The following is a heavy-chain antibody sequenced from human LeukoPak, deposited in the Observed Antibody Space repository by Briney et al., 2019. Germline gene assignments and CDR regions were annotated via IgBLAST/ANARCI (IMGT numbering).Heavy chain of an antibody. Sequence: KPSETLSLTCTVSGGSISSYYWSWIRQPPGKGLEWIGYIYYSGSTNYNPSLKSRVTISVDTSKKQFSLKLSSVTAADTAVYYCARHSLGWPHHWYFDLWGRGTLVTVSS. CDR1: GGSISSYY. CDR3: ARHSLGWPHHWYFDL. CDR2: IYYSGST. V-gene: IGHV4-59*08. J-gene: IGHJ2*01. D-gene: IGHD7-27*01.